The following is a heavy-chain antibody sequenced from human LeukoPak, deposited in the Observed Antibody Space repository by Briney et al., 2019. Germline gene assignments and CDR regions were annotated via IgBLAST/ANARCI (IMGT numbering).Heavy chain of an antibody. CDR3: AKDSLPVPDAFDI. J-gene: IGHJ3*02. CDR1: GFTFSAYD. Sequence: GGSLRLSCVGSGFTFSAYDMQWVRQAPGKGLEWVSGTSRSSGAHYTDSVKGRFTISRDNSKDTLYLQMDSLRAEDTAVYYCAKDSLPVPDAFDIWGQGTMVTVSS. CDR2: TSRSSGA. D-gene: IGHD2-2*01. V-gene: IGHV3-23*01.